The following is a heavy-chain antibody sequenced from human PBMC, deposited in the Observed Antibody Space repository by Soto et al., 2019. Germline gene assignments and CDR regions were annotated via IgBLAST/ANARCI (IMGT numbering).Heavy chain of an antibody. CDR1: GFSISTCA. CDR3: AKDKGSSGWYFDH. CDR2: ISSDGTNK. Sequence: GGSLRLSCVASGFSISTCAMHWVRQAPGKGLEWVAVISSDGTNKYYADSVKGRFTIARDNSKNTVYLYINSLGAEDTALFFCAKDKGSSGWYFDHWGQGTQVTVSS. V-gene: IGHV3-30*18. D-gene: IGHD6-19*01. J-gene: IGHJ4*02.